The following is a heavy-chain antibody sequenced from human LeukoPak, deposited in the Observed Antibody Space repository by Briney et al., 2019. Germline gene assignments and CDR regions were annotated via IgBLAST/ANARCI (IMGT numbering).Heavy chain of an antibody. CDR3: ARVKADYYDSSGFLMDV. V-gene: IGHV3-7*01. CDR2: IKQDGSEK. CDR1: GFTFSSYA. D-gene: IGHD3-22*01. Sequence: GGSLRLSCAASGFTFSSYAMSWVRQVPGKGLEWVANIKQDGSEKYYVDSVKGRFTISRDNAKNSLYLQMNSLRAEDTAVYYCARVKADYYDSSGFLMDVWGQGTTVTVSS. J-gene: IGHJ6*02.